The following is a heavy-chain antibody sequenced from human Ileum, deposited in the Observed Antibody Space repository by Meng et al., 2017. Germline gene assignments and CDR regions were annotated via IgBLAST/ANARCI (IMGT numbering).Heavy chain of an antibody. V-gene: IGHV4-4*07. Sequence: QVQLQEAGPGLVQPAETLSLTCQVSGGSISNYYWSWIRQPAGKGLEWIGRIYASVSTNYNPSLRTRITMSVDTSKSQFSLKLTSITAADTAVYSCVRDGSSSSGRTLWGRGTLVTVSS. CDR3: VRDGSSSSGRTL. D-gene: IGHD2-2*01. CDR2: IYASVST. J-gene: IGHJ2*01. CDR1: GGSISNYY.